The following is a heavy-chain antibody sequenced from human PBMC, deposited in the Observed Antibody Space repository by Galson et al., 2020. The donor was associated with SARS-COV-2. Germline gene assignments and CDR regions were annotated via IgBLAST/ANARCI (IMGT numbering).Heavy chain of an antibody. CDR3: ARDGGTGGYYSLDY. Sequence: GESLKISCAASGFSFRSYWMTWVRQAPGKGLEWVAYIKQDSSEKYYVDSVKGRFTISRDNAKNSLYLQMNNLRADDTAVYYCARDGGTGGYYSLDYWGQGTLVTVSS. D-gene: IGHD2-8*02. CDR2: IKQDSSEK. J-gene: IGHJ4*02. V-gene: IGHV3-7*03. CDR1: GFSFRSYW.